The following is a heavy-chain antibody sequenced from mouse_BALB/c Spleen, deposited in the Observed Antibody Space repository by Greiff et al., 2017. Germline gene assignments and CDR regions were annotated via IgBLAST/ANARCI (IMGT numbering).Heavy chain of an antibody. CDR3: ARSRGNYDFFYAMDY. J-gene: IGHJ4*01. CDR1: GFNIKDYY. Sequence: VQLQQSGAELVRSGASVKLSCTASGFNIKDYYMHWVKQRPEQGLEWIGWIDPENGDTEYAPKFQGKATMTVDKSSSTAYMELARLTSEDSAIYYCARSRGNYDFFYAMDYWGQGTSVTVSS. CDR2: IDPENGDT. D-gene: IGHD2-1*01. V-gene: IGHV14-4*02.